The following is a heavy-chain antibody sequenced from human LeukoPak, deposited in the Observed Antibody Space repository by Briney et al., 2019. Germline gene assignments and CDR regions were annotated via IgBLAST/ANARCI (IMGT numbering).Heavy chain of an antibody. CDR3: ASVAAAGTIYYFDY. Sequence: PSETLSLTCTVSGGSISSYYWSWIRQPPGKGLEWIGYIYYSGSNNYNPSLKRRVTISVDTSKNQFSLKLSSVTAADTAVYYCASVAAAGTIYYFDYWGQGTLVTVSS. D-gene: IGHD6-13*01. CDR1: GGSISSYY. J-gene: IGHJ4*02. CDR2: IYYSGSN. V-gene: IGHV4-59*01.